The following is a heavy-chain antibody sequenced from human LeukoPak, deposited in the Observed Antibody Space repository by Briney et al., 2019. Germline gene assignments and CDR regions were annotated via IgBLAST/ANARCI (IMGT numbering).Heavy chain of an antibody. V-gene: IGHV4-39*06. CDR2: VSHSGAT. Sequence: SETLSLTCAVSGASVSSSTYFWVWIRQPPGEGREWLGSVSHSGATYYNPSLKSRVPISLDTSKNQITLTVTSVTVADTALYFCASRIVVSPTAIETWFDSWGQGTLVTVSS. J-gene: IGHJ5*01. CDR3: ASRIVVSPTAIETWFDS. D-gene: IGHD2-2*01. CDR1: GASVSSSTYF.